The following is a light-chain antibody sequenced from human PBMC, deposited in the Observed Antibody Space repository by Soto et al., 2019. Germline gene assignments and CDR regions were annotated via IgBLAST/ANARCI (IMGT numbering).Light chain of an antibody. V-gene: IGKV2-28*01. Sequence: DLVMTQSPLSLPVTPGEPASISCRSSQSLLHRNGYNFLDWYLQKPGQSPQLLIYLGSNRSSGVPDRFSGSGAGTDFTLKISRVEAEDVGVYYCMQPLQTPRTFGQGTKVEIQ. CDR3: MQPLQTPRT. CDR2: LGS. CDR1: QSLLHRNGYNF. J-gene: IGKJ1*01.